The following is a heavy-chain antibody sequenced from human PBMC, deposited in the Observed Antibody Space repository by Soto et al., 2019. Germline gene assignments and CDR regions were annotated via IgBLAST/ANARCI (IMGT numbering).Heavy chain of an antibody. D-gene: IGHD3-9*01. Sequence: QVQLVESGGGVVQPGRSLRLSCAASGFTFSSYGMQWVRQAPGKGLEWVAVISYDGSNKYYADSVKGRFTISRDNSKNTLYLQMNSLRAEDTAVYYCAKGVLRYFDWLPFDYWGQGTLVTVSS. CDR1: GFTFSSYG. J-gene: IGHJ4*02. V-gene: IGHV3-30*18. CDR2: ISYDGSNK. CDR3: AKGVLRYFDWLPFDY.